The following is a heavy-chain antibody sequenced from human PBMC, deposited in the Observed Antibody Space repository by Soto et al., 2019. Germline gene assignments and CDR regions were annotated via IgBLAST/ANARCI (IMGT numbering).Heavy chain of an antibody. V-gene: IGHV1-69*06. CDR2: IIPIFGTA. CDR3: VRNYYGSGSYLGPFGY. D-gene: IGHD3-10*01. Sequence: SVKVSCKASGGTFSSYAISWVRQAPGQGLEWMGGIIPIFGTANYAQKFQGRVTITADKSTSTAYMELSSLRPEDTAVYFCVRNYYGSGSYLGPFGYWGQGTLVTVSS. J-gene: IGHJ4*02. CDR1: GGTFSSYA.